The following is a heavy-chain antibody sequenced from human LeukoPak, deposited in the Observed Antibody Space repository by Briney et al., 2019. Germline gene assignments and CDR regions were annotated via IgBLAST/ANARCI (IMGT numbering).Heavy chain of an antibody. J-gene: IGHJ4*02. V-gene: IGHV3-48*04. CDR3: VARYYGSGSYYEVEY. Sequence: GGSLRLSCAASGFTFSSYSMNWVRQAPGKGLEWVSYISSSSSTIYYADSVKGRFTISRDNAKNSLYLQMNSLRAEDTAVYYCVARYYGSGSYYEVEYWGQGTLVTVSS. CDR2: ISSSSSTI. D-gene: IGHD3-10*01. CDR1: GFTFSSYS.